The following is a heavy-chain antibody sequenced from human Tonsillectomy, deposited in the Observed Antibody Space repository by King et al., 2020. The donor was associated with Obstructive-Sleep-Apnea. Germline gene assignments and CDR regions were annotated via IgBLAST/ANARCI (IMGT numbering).Heavy chain of an antibody. CDR2: IYYTGST. D-gene: IGHD3-22*01. CDR3: ARGVSFDFYDTSGYYFDY. Sequence: QLQESGPGLVKPSETLSLTCNVSGDSINSTSDYWGWIRQPPGKGLEWIGNIYYTGSTYYNPSLKSRVTISVDTSKSQFSLKLSSVTAADTAVYYCARGVSFDFYDTSGYYFDYWGQGTLVTVSS. J-gene: IGHJ4*02. V-gene: IGHV4-39*07. CDR1: GDSINSTSDY.